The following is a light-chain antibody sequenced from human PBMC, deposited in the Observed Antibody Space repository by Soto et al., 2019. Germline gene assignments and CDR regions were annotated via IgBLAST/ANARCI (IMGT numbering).Light chain of an antibody. CDR1: SSDVGGYNY. V-gene: IGLV2-14*01. CDR2: EVS. J-gene: IGLJ1*01. Sequence: QPVLTQPASVSGSPGQSITISCTGTSSDVGGYNYVSWYQQHPGKAHKLMIYEVSNRPSGVSNRFSGSKSGNTASLTISGLQAEDEADYYCSSYTSSSIDYVFGTGTKVTVL. CDR3: SSYTSSSIDYV.